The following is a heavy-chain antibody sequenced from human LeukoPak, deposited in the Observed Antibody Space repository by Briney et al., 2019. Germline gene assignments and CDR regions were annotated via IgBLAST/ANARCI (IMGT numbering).Heavy chain of an antibody. CDR1: GFTFSSYT. D-gene: IGHD3-22*01. V-gene: IGHV3-48*02. J-gene: IGHJ4*02. CDR2: ISSRSSTI. Sequence: GGSLRLSCAASGFTFSSYTMNWVRQAPGKGLEWVSYISSRSSTIYYADFVKGRFTISRDNAKNSLYLQMKSLRDEDTAAYYCAREDYYDSSGYSYWGQGSLVTVSS. CDR3: AREDYYDSSGYSY.